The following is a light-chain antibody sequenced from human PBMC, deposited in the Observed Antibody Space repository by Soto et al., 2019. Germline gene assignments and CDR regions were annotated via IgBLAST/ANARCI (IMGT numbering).Light chain of an antibody. CDR3: GTRDVSQSAAI. CDR1: SSNIGKNF. J-gene: IGLJ2*01. CDR2: DNS. V-gene: IGLV1-51*01. Sequence: QSVLTQPPSVSAAPGQKVTISCSGSSSNIGKNFVSWYQQLPGAAPKLLIYDNSERPSGIPDRFSGSKSGTSATLGITGLQTGDEDTCYCGTRDVSQSAAIFGAGTKLTVL.